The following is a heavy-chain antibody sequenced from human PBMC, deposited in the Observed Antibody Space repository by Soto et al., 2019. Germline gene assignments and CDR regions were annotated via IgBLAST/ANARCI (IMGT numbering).Heavy chain of an antibody. Sequence: GGSLRLSCAASGFTFSSYAMSWVRQAPGKGLEWVSAISGSGGSTYYADSVKGRFTISRDNSKNTLYLQMNSLRAEDTAVYYCAKDLRLAPYGGNPRPYYYYYGMDVWGQGTTVTVSS. CDR1: GFTFSSYA. V-gene: IGHV3-23*01. CDR3: AKDLRLAPYGGNPRPYYYYYGMDV. J-gene: IGHJ6*02. CDR2: ISGSGGST. D-gene: IGHD2-15*01.